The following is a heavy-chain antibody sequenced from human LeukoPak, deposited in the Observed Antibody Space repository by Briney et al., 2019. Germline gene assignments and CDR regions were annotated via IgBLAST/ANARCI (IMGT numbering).Heavy chain of an antibody. CDR3: ARDSGTAAAIPNYYFDY. Sequence: GGSMRLSCAASGFTFSSYAMHWVRQAPGKGLEWVAVISYDGSNKYYADSVKGRFTISRDNSKNTLYLQMNSLRAEDTAVYYCARDSGTAAAIPNYYFDYWGQGTLVTVSS. CDR1: GFTFSSYA. J-gene: IGHJ4*02. V-gene: IGHV3-30-3*01. CDR2: ISYDGSNK. D-gene: IGHD2-2*02.